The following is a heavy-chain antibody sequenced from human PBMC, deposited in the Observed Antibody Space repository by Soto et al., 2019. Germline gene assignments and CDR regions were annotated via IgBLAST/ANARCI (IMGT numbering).Heavy chain of an antibody. CDR1: GYTFTSYG. D-gene: IGHD4-17*01. Sequence: ASVKVSCKASGYTFTSYGISWVRQAPGQGLEWMGWISAYNGNTNYAQKLQGRVTMTTDTSTSTAYMELRSLRSDDTAVYYCARDRPPFYGDYPDVGDFDFWCPGTMVTVSS. CDR2: ISAYNGNT. V-gene: IGHV1-18*01. J-gene: IGHJ3*01. CDR3: ARDRPPFYGDYPDVGDFDF.